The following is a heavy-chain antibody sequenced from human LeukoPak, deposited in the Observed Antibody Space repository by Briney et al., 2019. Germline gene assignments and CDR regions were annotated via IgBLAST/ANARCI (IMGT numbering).Heavy chain of an antibody. J-gene: IGHJ3*02. D-gene: IGHD5-18*01. CDR1: GFTFSSYG. CDR3: AKEVGYSYTGAFDI. Sequence: GGSLRLSCAASGFTFSSYGMHWVRQAPGKGLEWVAVISYDGSNKYYADSVKGRFTISRDNSKNTLYLQMNSLRAEDTAVYYCAKEVGYSYTGAFDIWGQGTMVTVSS. V-gene: IGHV3-30*18. CDR2: ISYDGSNK.